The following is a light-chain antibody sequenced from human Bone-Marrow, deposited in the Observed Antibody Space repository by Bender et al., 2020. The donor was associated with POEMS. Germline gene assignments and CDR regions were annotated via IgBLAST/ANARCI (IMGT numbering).Light chain of an antibody. CDR1: SSDVGAYNY. Sequence: QSALPQPPSASGSPGQSVTISCTGTSSDVGAYNYVSWYQQHPGKAPKLMIYEVSKRPSGVPDRFSGSKSGNTASLTVSGLRAEDEAYYYCCSYAGTNRVFGGGTKLTVL. CDR3: CSYAGTNRV. J-gene: IGLJ2*01. V-gene: IGLV2-8*01. CDR2: EVS.